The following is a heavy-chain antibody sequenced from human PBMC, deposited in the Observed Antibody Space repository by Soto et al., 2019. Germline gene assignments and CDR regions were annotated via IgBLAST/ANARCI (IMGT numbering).Heavy chain of an antibody. CDR1: GFTFSSYA. J-gene: IGHJ4*02. Sequence: PGGSLRLSCAASGFTFSSYAMHWVRQAPGKGLEWVAVISYDGSNKYYADSVKGRFTISRDNSKNTLYLQMNSLRSEDTAVYYCATYGAPWGQGTLVTVSS. CDR2: ISYDGSNK. D-gene: IGHD1-26*01. CDR3: ATYGAP. V-gene: IGHV3-30-3*01.